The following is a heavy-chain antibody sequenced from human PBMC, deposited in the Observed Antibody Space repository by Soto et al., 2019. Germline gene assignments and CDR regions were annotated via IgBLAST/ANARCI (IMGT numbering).Heavy chain of an antibody. J-gene: IGHJ6*02. D-gene: IGHD2-2*01. V-gene: IGHV1-3*01. CDR3: ARYACIVTSCHTQVNYYAMDV. Sequence: ASVLVSCKTSGYTFTNYAMHWVRQAPGQRLKWMGWINAGNGNTKYSQKFQGRVTITRDTSASTAYIELSSLRSEDTAVYYCARYACIVTSCHTQVNYYAMDVWGQGTMITGS. CDR1: GYTFTNYA. CDR2: INAGNGNT.